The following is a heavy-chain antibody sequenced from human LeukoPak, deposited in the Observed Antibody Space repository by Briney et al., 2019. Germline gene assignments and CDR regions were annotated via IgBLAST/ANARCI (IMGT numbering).Heavy chain of an antibody. CDR1: GFTFSSYA. V-gene: IGHV3-23*01. CDR3: AKDREDYDILTGFDY. J-gene: IGHJ4*02. CDR2: ISGSGGST. D-gene: IGHD3-9*01. Sequence: GGSLRLSCAASGFTFSSYATSWVRQAPGKGLEWVSAISGSGGSTYYADSVKGRFTISRDNSKNTLYLQMNSLRAEDTAVYYCAKDREDYDILTGFDYWGQGTLVTVSS.